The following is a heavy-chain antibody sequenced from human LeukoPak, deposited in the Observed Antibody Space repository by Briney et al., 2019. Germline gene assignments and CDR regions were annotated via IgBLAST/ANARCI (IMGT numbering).Heavy chain of an antibody. Sequence: PGGSLRLSCAASGFTFSSYAMSWVRQAPGKGLEWVSVISGSGHTTYYADSVKGRFTISRDNSKSTLYLQMNSLRAEDTAVYYCAKDSLSSSRALLFDYWGQGTLVTVSS. J-gene: IGHJ4*02. CDR2: ISGSGHTT. CDR3: AKDSLSSSRALLFDY. CDR1: GFTFSSYA. D-gene: IGHD6-6*01. V-gene: IGHV3-23*01.